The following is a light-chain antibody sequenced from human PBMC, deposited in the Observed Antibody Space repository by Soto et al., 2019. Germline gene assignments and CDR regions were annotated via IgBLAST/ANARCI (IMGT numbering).Light chain of an antibody. CDR3: SSYTTDSTVV. Sequence: QSALTQPASVSGSPGQSITISCTGTSSDVGAYNYVSWYQQHPGKAPKLMIYDVSNRPSGISDRFSGSKSANTASLTISGLQAEDEADYYCSSYTTDSTVVFGGGTKFTVL. CDR1: SSDVGAYNY. V-gene: IGLV2-14*01. CDR2: DVS. J-gene: IGLJ2*01.